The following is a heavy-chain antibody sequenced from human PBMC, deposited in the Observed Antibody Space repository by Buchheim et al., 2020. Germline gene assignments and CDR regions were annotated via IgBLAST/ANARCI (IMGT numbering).Heavy chain of an antibody. D-gene: IGHD4-11*01. CDR3: ARLTVTTFAYYYYGMDV. V-gene: IGHV4-34*12. Sequence: QVQLQQWGAGLLKPSETLSLTCAVYGGSFSGYYWSWIRQPPGKGLEWIGEIIHSGSTNYNPSLKSRVTISVDTSKNQFSLKLSSVTAADTAVYYCARLTVTTFAYYYYGMDVWGQGTT. CDR2: IIHSGST. J-gene: IGHJ6*02. CDR1: GGSFSGYY.